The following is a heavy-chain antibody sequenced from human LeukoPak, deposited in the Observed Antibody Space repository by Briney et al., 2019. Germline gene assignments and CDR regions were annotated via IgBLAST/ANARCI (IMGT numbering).Heavy chain of an antibody. CDR1: GYSFTSYW. D-gene: IGHD6-6*01. CDR2: IYPGDSDT. CDR3: ARGVGSSCNWFDP. Sequence: GESLQISCKGSGYSFTSYWIGWVRRMPGKGREWMGIIYPGDSDTRYSPSFQGQVTISADKSISTAYLQWSSLKASDTAMYYCARGVGSSCNWFDPWGQGTLVTVSS. V-gene: IGHV5-51*01. J-gene: IGHJ5*02.